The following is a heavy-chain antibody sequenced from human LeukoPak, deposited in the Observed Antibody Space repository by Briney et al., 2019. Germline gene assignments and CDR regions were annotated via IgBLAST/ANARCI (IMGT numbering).Heavy chain of an antibody. Sequence: SETLSLTCTVSGGSISSYYWSWIRQPPGKGLEWIGYNYYSGSTNYNPSLKSRVTISVDTSKNQFSLKLSSVTAADTAVYYCARDRRGYCSSTSCYGPYYYYGMDVWGKGTTVTVSS. CDR3: ARDRRGYCSSTSCYGPYYYYGMDV. CDR2: NYYSGST. CDR1: GGSISSYY. J-gene: IGHJ6*04. V-gene: IGHV4-59*01. D-gene: IGHD2-2*01.